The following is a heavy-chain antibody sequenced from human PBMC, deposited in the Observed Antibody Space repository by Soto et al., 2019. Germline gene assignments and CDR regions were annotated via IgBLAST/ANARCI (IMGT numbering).Heavy chain of an antibody. D-gene: IGHD2-15*01. J-gene: IGHJ4*02. CDR2: IVVGSGNT. V-gene: IGHV1-58*02. CDR1: GFTFTSSA. Sequence: QMQLVQSGPEVKKPGTSVKVSCKASGFTFTSSAMQWVRQARGQRLEGIGWIVVGSGNTNYAQKCQERVTITRDMSTSTAYMERSSLRPEDTAVYYCAAVHCSGGSCYGYFDYWGQGTLVTVSS. CDR3: AAVHCSGGSCYGYFDY.